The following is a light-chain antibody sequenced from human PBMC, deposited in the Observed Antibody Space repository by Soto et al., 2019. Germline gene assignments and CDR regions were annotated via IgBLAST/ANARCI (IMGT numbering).Light chain of an antibody. Sequence: DIQLTQSPSILSVSVGDRVTITCRASQIISAWLVWYQQKPGEAPKLLINQASGLESVVPSRFSGGGSGTEFTLTISSLQPDDFATYYCQHYNKFLYTFGQGTKLEIK. CDR3: QHYNKFLYT. J-gene: IGKJ2*01. CDR1: QIISAW. V-gene: IGKV1-5*03. CDR2: QAS.